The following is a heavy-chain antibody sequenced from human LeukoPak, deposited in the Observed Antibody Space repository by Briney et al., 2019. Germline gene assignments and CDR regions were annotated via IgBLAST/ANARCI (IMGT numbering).Heavy chain of an antibody. J-gene: IGHJ5*02. CDR2: IYYSGST. CDR3: ARIPLKWELRP. Sequence: SGTLSLTCTVSGGSISSYYWSWIRQPPGKGLEWIGYIYYSGSTNYNPSLKSRVTISVDTSKNQFSLKLSSVTAADTAVYYCARIPLKWELRPWGQGTLVTVSS. CDR1: GGSISSYY. V-gene: IGHV4-59*01. D-gene: IGHD1-26*01.